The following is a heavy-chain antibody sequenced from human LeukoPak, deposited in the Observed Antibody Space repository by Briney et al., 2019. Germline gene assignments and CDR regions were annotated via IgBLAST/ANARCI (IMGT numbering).Heavy chain of an antibody. CDR2: ISGSGGST. CDR3: VKDRESGNGVWDAFDI. D-gene: IGHD1-26*01. V-gene: IGHV3-23*01. CDR1: GFTFSSYA. Sequence: QPGGSLRLSCAASGFTFSSYAMSWVRQAPGKGLEWVSAISGSGGSTYYADSVKGRFTISRDNSKNTLYLQMSSLRAEDTAVYYCVKDRESGNGVWDAFDIWGQGTTVIVSS. J-gene: IGHJ3*02.